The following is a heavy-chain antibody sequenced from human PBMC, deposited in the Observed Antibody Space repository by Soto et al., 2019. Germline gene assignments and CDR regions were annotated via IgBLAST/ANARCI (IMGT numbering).Heavy chain of an antibody. CDR1: GFTFNNNG. CDR2: IWYDGTNK. V-gene: IGHV3-33*01. D-gene: IGHD2-15*01. CDR3: ETDRVQMVDGMDV. J-gene: IGHJ6*02. Sequence: PGGSLRLSCAASGFTFNNNGMHWVRQAPGKGLEWVAVIWYDGTNKYYADSVKGRFTISRDNSKNTLYLQMNRLRAEDTAVYYSETDRVQMVDGMDVWGQGTTVTVSS.